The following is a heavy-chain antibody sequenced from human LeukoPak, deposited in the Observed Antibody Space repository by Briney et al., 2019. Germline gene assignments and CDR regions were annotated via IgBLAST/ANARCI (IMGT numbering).Heavy chain of an antibody. Sequence: GGSLRLSCAASGFSFSSYAMSWVRQAPGKGLEWVSAISGSGGSTYYADSVKGRFTISRDNSKNTLYLQMNSLRAEDTAVYYCAKEGSGWYLPGWFDPWGQGTLVTVSS. CDR2: ISGSGGST. V-gene: IGHV3-23*01. J-gene: IGHJ5*02. CDR1: GFSFSSYA. D-gene: IGHD6-19*01. CDR3: AKEGSGWYLPGWFDP.